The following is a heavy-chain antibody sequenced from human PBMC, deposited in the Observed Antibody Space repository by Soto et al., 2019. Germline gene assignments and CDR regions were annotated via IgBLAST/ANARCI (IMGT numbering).Heavy chain of an antibody. V-gene: IGHV3-23*01. CDR3: ARDSDNGGDSLLYYGMDV. CDR2: ISGSGDST. D-gene: IGHD2-21*02. CDR1: GFTFSSNA. J-gene: IGHJ6*02. Sequence: PGGSLRLSCAASGFTFSSNAMTWVRQAPGKGLEWVSIISGSGDSTYYADSVKGRFTISIDNSKNTLFLLMDSLRAEDTAVYYCARDSDNGGDSLLYYGMDVWGQGTTVTVSS.